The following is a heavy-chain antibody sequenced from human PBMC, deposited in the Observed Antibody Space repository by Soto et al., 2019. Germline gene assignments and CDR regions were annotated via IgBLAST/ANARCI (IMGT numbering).Heavy chain of an antibody. V-gene: IGHV3-23*01. CDR1: GFSFSNYA. CDR2: ISGSGGST. J-gene: IGHJ4*02. D-gene: IGHD1-26*01. Sequence: EVQLLESGGGLVQPGGSLRLSCAASGFSFSNYAMTWVRQAPGKGLEWVSGISGSGGSTYYADSVKGRFTISRDNXKNTXXLXXXXXXXXXXXXXXXAKGDGTVKWGQGTLVTVSS. CDR3: AKGDGTVK.